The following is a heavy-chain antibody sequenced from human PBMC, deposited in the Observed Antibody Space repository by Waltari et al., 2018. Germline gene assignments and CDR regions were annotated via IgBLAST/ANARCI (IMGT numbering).Heavy chain of an antibody. CDR3: ARHGLPRFLSYCDY. D-gene: IGHD2-21*02. CDR2: ISSSGTT. Sequence: HTWRGLGLSSGISSSGTTYYNPDRRMRDTMSVDTAKYQFSLELTSATAADTAVYYCARHGLPRFLSYCDYWGQGTVVTVSS. V-gene: IGHV4-39*01. J-gene: IGHJ4*02.